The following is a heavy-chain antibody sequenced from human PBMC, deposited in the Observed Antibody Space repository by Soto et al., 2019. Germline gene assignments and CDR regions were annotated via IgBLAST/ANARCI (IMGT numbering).Heavy chain of an antibody. CDR2: ISYDGSNK. J-gene: IGHJ4*02. CDR1: GFTFSSYG. CDR3: AKDLRGGLCSGGSCYSGPRDY. D-gene: IGHD2-15*01. Sequence: QVQLVESGGGVVQPGRSLRLSCAASGFTFSSYGMHWVRQAPGKGLEWVAVISYDGSNKYYADSVKGRFTISRDNSKNTLYLQMNSLRAEDTAVYYCAKDLRGGLCSGGSCYSGPRDYWGQGTLVTVPS. V-gene: IGHV3-30*18.